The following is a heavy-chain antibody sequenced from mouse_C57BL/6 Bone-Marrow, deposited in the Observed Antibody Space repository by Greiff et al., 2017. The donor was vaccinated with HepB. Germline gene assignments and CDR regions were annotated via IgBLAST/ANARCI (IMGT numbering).Heavy chain of an antibody. Sequence: EVNVVESGGGLVQPGGSLSLSCAASGFTFTDYYMSWVRQPPGKALEWLGFIRNKANGYTTEYSASVKGRFTISRDNSQSILYLQMNALRAEDSATYYCARYGSVLDYWGQGTTLTVSS. V-gene: IGHV7-3*01. CDR1: GFTFTDYY. CDR2: IRNKANGYTT. J-gene: IGHJ2*01. CDR3: ARYGSVLDY.